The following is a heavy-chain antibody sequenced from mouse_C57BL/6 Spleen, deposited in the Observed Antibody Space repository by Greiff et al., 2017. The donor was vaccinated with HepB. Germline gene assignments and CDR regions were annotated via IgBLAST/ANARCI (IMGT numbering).Heavy chain of an antibody. CDR2: INPNNGGT. J-gene: IGHJ2*01. V-gene: IGHV1-22*01. CDR1: GYTFTDYN. CDR3: ARLGGTNDYFDY. Sequence: EVQLQQSGPELVKPGASVKMTCKASGYTFTDYNMHWVKQSHGKSLEWIGYINPNNGGTSYNQKFKGKATLTVNKSSSTAYMELRSLTSEDSAVYYCARLGGTNDYFDYWGQGTTLTVSS. D-gene: IGHD1-3*01.